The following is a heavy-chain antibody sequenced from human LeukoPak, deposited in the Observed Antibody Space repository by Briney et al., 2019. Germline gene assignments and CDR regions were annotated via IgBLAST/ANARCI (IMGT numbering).Heavy chain of an antibody. D-gene: IGHD6-13*01. J-gene: IGHJ4*02. CDR2: INHSGST. Sequence: SETLSLTCGVRGGSFSDYYWSWIRQSPGVGLEWIGEINHSGSTNYNPSLKSRVTISVDTPKNQFSLKLSSLTAADTAVYYCARVGTYTSSWYRFKYFDYWGQGTLITVSS. CDR3: ARVGTYTSSWYRFKYFDY. V-gene: IGHV4-34*01. CDR1: GGSFSDYY.